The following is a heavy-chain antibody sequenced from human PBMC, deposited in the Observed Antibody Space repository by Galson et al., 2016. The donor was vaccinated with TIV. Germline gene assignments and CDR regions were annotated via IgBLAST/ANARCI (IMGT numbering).Heavy chain of an antibody. J-gene: IGHJ3*01. CDR3: ARAAGRKGATCHVTCESFGF. Sequence: CAISGDSVSSNSAAWNWIRQSPSRGLEWLGRTYCRSRCYYDYAVSVKSRITIESDTSKNQFSLQLNSVTSEDTAVYYCARAAGRKGATCHVTCESFGFWGQGTKVTVSS. D-gene: IGHD3-10*01. CDR2: TYCRSRCYY. V-gene: IGHV6-1*01. CDR1: GDSVSSNSAA.